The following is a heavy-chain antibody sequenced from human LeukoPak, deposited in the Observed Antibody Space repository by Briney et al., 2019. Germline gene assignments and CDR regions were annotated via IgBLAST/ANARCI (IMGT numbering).Heavy chain of an antibody. J-gene: IGHJ4*02. CDR1: GGTFSSYA. Sequence: SVKVSCKASGGTFSSYAISWVRQAPGQGLEWMGGIIPIFGTANYAQKFQGRVTITADESTSTAYMELSSLRSGDTAVYYCARNKAVAGTSWFPISYCFDYWGQGTLVTVSS. CDR3: ARNKAVAGTSWFPISYCFDY. D-gene: IGHD6-19*01. CDR2: IIPIFGTA. V-gene: IGHV1-69*13.